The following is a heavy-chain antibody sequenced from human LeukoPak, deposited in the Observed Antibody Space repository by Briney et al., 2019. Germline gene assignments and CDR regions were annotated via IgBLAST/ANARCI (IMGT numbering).Heavy chain of an antibody. CDR1: GFTFSSYS. Sequence: PGGSLRLSCAASGFTFSSYSMNWVRQAPGKGLVWVSRINSDGSSTSYADSVKGRFTISRDNAENTLYLQMNSLRAEDTAVYYCARAMIVVSNQFDYWGQGTLVTVSS. CDR2: INSDGSST. J-gene: IGHJ4*02. D-gene: IGHD3-22*01. V-gene: IGHV3-74*01. CDR3: ARAMIVVSNQFDY.